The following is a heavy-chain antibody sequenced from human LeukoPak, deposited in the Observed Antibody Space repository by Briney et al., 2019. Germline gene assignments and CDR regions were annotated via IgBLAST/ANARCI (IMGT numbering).Heavy chain of an antibody. Sequence: PSETLSLTCAVSGYSISSGYYWGWIRQPPGKGLEWIGSIYHSGSTYYNPSLKSRVTISVGTSKNQFSLKLSSVTAADTAVYYCARGEQGYYDSFLYWGQGTLVTVSS. D-gene: IGHD3-22*01. CDR3: ARGEQGYYDSFLY. CDR2: IYHSGST. CDR1: GYSISSGYY. V-gene: IGHV4-38-2*01. J-gene: IGHJ4*02.